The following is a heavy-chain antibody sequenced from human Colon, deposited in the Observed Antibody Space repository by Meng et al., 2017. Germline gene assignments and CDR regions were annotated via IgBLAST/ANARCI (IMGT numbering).Heavy chain of an antibody. Sequence: GGSLRLSCAASGFTFSSYSMNWVRQAPGKGLEWGSSISSSSSYIYYADSLKGRFTISRDNAKNSLYLQMNSLRAEDTAVYYCAASDSSSWYYFDYWGQGTLVTVSS. CDR3: AASDSSSWYYFDY. CDR2: ISSSSSYI. J-gene: IGHJ4*02. V-gene: IGHV3-21*01. CDR1: GFTFSSYS. D-gene: IGHD6-13*01.